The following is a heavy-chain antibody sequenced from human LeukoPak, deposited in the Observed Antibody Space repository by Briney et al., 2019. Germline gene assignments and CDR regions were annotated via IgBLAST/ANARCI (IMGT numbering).Heavy chain of an antibody. V-gene: IGHV4-31*02. D-gene: IGHD2-2*01. J-gene: IGHJ4*02. Sequence: PSQTLSLTCTVSGGSISSADYYWRWLRQHPGRGLEWIGYIYYSGNTYYNPSLKSRLTISVDTSKNQFSLKLSSVTAADTAVYYCARAPKHTNSWYYFDYWGQGTLVSVSS. CDR3: ARAPKHTNSWYYFDY. CDR2: IYYSGNT. CDR1: GGSISSADYY.